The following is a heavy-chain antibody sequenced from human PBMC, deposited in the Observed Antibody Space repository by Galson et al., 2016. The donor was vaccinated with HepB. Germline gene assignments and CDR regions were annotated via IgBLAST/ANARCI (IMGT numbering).Heavy chain of an antibody. CDR3: AKGDDFWSGYYGGL. CDR1: GFTFATYP. V-gene: IGHV3-23*01. J-gene: IGHJ4*02. CDR2: ISGTGGTT. Sequence: SLRLSCAGSGFTFATYPMSWVRQAPGKGLEWVSGISGTGGTTYYADSVKGRFTISRDNSKNTLYLRMNSLRAEDTAVYYCAKGDDFWSGYYGGLWGQGTLVTVSS. D-gene: IGHD3-3*01.